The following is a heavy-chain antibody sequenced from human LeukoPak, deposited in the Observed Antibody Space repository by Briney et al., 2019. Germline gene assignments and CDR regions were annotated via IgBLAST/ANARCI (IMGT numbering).Heavy chain of an antibody. D-gene: IGHD2-2*01. CDR1: GYTFTGYY. CDR2: INPNSGGT. Sequence: ASVKVSCKASGYTFTGYYMHWVRQAPGQGLEWMGWINPNSGGTNYAQKFQGWVTMTRDTPISTAYMELSRPRSDDTAVYYCARGGRDCSSTSCEGLTYYYGMDVWGQGTTVTVSS. J-gene: IGHJ6*02. V-gene: IGHV1-2*04. CDR3: ARGGRDCSSTSCEGLTYYYGMDV.